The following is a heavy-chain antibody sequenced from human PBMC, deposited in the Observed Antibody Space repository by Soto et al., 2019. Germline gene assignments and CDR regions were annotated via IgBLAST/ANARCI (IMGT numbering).Heavy chain of an antibody. CDR2: IVVGSGNT. Sequence: QMQLVQSGPEVKKPGTSVKVSCKASGFTFTSSAMQCVRQARGQLLEWIGWIVVGSGNTNSAQKFQDRVTITRDMSPSTASMELSSLRSEDTAVYYCAALTAGGNNVRDWGQGTLVTVSS. J-gene: IGHJ4*02. V-gene: IGHV1-58*02. D-gene: IGHD1-1*01. CDR3: AALTAGGNNVRD. CDR1: GFTFTSSA.